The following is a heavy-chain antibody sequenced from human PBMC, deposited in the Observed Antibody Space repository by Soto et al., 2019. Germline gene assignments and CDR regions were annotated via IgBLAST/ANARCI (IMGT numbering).Heavy chain of an antibody. CDR2: TSYDGSNN. D-gene: IGHD3-16*01. V-gene: IGHV3-33*05. Sequence: QVQLVESGGGVVQPGTSLRLSCVGSGFTFRSYVIHWVRQAPGKGLVWVALTSYDGSNNFYGDSVKGRFTISRHNSRNTVELQMASLRFEDTALYYGARWGTTGGLDVWGPGILVSVSS. J-gene: IGHJ4*02. CDR1: GFTFRSYV. CDR3: ARWGTTGGLDV.